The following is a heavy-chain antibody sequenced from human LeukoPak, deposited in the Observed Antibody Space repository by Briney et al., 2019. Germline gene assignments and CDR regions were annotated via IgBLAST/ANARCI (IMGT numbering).Heavy chain of an antibody. CDR2: VSHDGTYE. D-gene: IGHD4-17*01. CDR1: GFSISSYA. Sequence: PGRSLRLSCVASGFSISSYAMHWVRQAPGKGLEWVAVVSHDGTYEYYADSVKGRLTIFRDISKNTLYLQMNSLRAEDTAVYYCAREVTTVTVKRAFDIWGQGTMVTVSS. V-gene: IGHV3-30*04. CDR3: AREVTTVTVKRAFDI. J-gene: IGHJ3*02.